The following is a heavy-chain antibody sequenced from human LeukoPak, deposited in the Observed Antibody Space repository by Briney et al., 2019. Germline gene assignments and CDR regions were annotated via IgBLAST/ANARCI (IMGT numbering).Heavy chain of an antibody. D-gene: IGHD3-10*01. V-gene: IGHV4-39*07. CDR2: IYQSGST. CDR1: GGSISGSSYQ. CDR3: ARVPILWFGELPYYYYYMDV. J-gene: IGHJ6*03. Sequence: SETLSLTCTVSGGSISGSSYQWGWIRQPPGNGLEWIGSIYQSGSTYCNPSLNSRVTISVDTSKNQFSLKLNSVTAADTAVYYCARVPILWFGELPYYYYYMDVWGKGTTVTVSS.